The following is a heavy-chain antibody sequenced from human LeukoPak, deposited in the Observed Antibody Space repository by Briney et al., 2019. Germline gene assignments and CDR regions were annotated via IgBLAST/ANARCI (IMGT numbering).Heavy chain of an antibody. V-gene: IGHV4-39*01. CDR1: GDSISSISYY. J-gene: IGHJ4*02. CDR2: IYYSGST. D-gene: IGHD2-21*01. CDR3: ARHFASYYYFDY. Sequence: SETLSLTCTVSGDSISSISYYWVWLRQPPGKGLEWIGSIYYSGSTYYNPSLGSRVTISVDTSKNHFSLKLSSVTAADTAVYYCARHFASYYYFDYWGQGTLVTVSS.